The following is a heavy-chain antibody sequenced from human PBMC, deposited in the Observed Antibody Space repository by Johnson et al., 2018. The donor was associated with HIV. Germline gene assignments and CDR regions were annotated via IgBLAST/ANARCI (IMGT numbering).Heavy chain of an antibody. D-gene: IGHD3-22*01. Sequence: QVQLVESGGGVVQPVRSLRLSCAASGFTFSSYAMHWVRQAPGKGLEWVAVTSYDGSNKYYADSVKGRFTISKDNAKNSLYLQMNSLRAEDTALYYCAKVYYDSSGYGAFDIWGQGTMVTVSS. J-gene: IGHJ3*02. CDR3: AKVYYDSSGYGAFDI. V-gene: IGHV3-30-3*01. CDR1: GFTFSSYA. CDR2: TSYDGSNK.